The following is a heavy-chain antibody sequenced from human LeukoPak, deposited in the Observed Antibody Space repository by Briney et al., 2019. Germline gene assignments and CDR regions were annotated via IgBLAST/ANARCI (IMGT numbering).Heavy chain of an antibody. CDR1: GFTFSSYW. V-gene: IGHV3-7*01. CDR2: IKQDGSEK. J-gene: IGHJ4*02. Sequence: GGSLRLSCAASGFTFSSYWMSWVRQAPGKGLEWVASIKQDGSEKYYVDSVKGRFTISRDNAKNSLYLQMNSLRAEDTAVYYCARYYDSSGYYDNFDYWGQGTLVTVSS. CDR3: ARYYDSSGYYDNFDY. D-gene: IGHD3-22*01.